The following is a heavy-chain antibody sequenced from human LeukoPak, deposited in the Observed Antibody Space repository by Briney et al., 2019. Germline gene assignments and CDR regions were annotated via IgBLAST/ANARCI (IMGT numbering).Heavy chain of an antibody. J-gene: IGHJ6*03. CDR3: ARRGTLLRFLEWLSKPYYYYYMDV. D-gene: IGHD3-3*01. CDR2: IYTSGTT. CDR1: GGSFSTYY. Sequence: SETLSLTCTVSGGSFSTYYWSWIRQPAGKGLEWIGHIYTSGTTNYNPSLKSRVTMSIDTSKNQFSLKLSSVTAADTAVYYCARRGTLLRFLEWLSKPYYYYYMDVWGKGTTVTVSS. V-gene: IGHV4-4*07.